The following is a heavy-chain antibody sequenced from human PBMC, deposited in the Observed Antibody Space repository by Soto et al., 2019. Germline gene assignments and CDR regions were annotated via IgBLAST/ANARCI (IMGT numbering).Heavy chain of an antibody. CDR2: INAHSGGT. CDR3: AKDLTRQLAYWLDP. D-gene: IGHD6-6*01. Sequence: ASVKVSCKASGFSFTGYYIHWLRQAPGQGLERMGWINAHSGGTEYAQKFQGRGTLTRDTSIATAYLTLTSLTSDDTALYYCAKDLTRQLAYWLDPWGQGTQVTVSS. J-gene: IGHJ5*02. V-gene: IGHV1-2*02. CDR1: GFSFTGYY.